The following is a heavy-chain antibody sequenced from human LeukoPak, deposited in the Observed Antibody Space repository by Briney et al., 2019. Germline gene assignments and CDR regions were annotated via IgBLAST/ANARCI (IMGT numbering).Heavy chain of an antibody. CDR1: GGSISSSSYY. J-gene: IGHJ4*02. Sequence: PSETLSLTCTVSGGSISSSSYYWSWIRQPPGKGLEWIGEINHSGSTNYNPSLKSRVTISVDTSKNQFSLKLSSVTAADTAVYYCASLNSGSYTYWGQGTLVTVSS. CDR2: INHSGST. V-gene: IGHV4-39*07. CDR3: ASLNSGSYTY. D-gene: IGHD1-26*01.